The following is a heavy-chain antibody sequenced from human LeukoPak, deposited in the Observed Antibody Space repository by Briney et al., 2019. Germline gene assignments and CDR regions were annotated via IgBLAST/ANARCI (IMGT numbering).Heavy chain of an antibody. V-gene: IGHV1-58*01. Sequence: GTSVKVSCKASGFTFTSSAVQWVRQARGQRLEWIGWIVVCSGNTNSAQKFQERVTITRDMSTSTAYMKLSSLRSEDTAVYYCGATHSYDLLDYWGQGTLVTVSS. CDR2: IVVCSGNT. D-gene: IGHD5-18*01. CDR1: GFTFTSSA. CDR3: GATHSYDLLDY. J-gene: IGHJ4*02.